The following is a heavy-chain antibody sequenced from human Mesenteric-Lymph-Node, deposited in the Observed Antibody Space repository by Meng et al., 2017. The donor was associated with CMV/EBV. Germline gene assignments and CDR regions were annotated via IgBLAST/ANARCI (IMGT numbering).Heavy chain of an antibody. V-gene: IGHV4-34*01. J-gene: IGHJ4*02. CDR3: ARGMGATGPLDFDY. D-gene: IGHD1-26*01. CDR2: IHHSGST. Sequence: VYGGSFSGYYWSWIRQPPGKGLEWIGEIHHSGSTNYNPSLKSRVTISVDTSKNQFSLKLSSVTAADTAVYYCARGMGATGPLDFDYWGQGTLVTVSS. CDR1: GGSFSGYY.